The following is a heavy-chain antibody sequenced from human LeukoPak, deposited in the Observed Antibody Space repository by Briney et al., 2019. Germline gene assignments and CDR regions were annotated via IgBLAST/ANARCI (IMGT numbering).Heavy chain of an antibody. CDR3: AKGDSSSWYSPFDY. CDR2: IRGSGGVT. Sequence: GGSLRLSCAVAGFTFSSYAMSWVRQAPGEGLEWVSTIRGSGGVTNYADSVKGRFTISRDNSKNSLSLQMNSRRAEDTAVYYCAKGDSSSWYSPFDYWGQGTLVTVSS. J-gene: IGHJ4*02. D-gene: IGHD6-13*01. CDR1: GFTFSSYA. V-gene: IGHV3-23*01.